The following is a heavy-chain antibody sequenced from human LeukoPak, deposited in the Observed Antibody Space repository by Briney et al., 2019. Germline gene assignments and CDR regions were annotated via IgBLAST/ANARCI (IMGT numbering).Heavy chain of an antibody. D-gene: IGHD3-16*01. CDR1: GFTFSTYG. Sequence: GGSLRLSCTASGFTFSTYGMTWVRQAPGKGLEWVSSISESGGSTDDADSVKGRFTISRDNSNNMVYLQMNSLRAEDTAVYYCARDRLKGPPVMDYWGRESWSPCPQ. CDR3: ARDRLKGPPVMDY. J-gene: IGHJ4*02. CDR2: ISESGGST. V-gene: IGHV3-23*01.